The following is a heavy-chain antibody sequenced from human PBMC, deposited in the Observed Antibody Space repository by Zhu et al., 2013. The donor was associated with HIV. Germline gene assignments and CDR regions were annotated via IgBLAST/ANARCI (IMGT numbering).Heavy chain of an antibody. CDR3: ARDDHYYFDY. V-gene: IGHV3-21*01. J-gene: IGHJ4*02. CDR2: ISSASSYK. CDR1: GFTFSSHS. Sequence: EVQLVESGGGLVKPGGSLRLSCAASGFTFSSHSMSWVRQAPKKGLEWISSISSASSYKYYADSVKGRFTISRDNAKNSLFLQMDSLRVEDTAVYYCARDDHYYFDYWGQGTLVTVSS.